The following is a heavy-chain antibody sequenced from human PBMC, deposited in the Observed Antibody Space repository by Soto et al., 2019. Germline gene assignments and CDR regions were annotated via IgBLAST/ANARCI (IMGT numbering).Heavy chain of an antibody. Sequence: GGSLRLSCAASEFSFDDYAMSWGRQAPGKGLEWVSSITYTGVSTYYVDSVKGRFTISRDNSKDTLYLQMNSLRAEDTAIYYCAKASVWYPYFDSWGQGTLVTVSS. CDR3: AKASVWYPYFDS. J-gene: IGHJ4*02. V-gene: IGHV3-23*01. D-gene: IGHD6-13*01. CDR2: ITYTGVST. CDR1: EFSFDDYA.